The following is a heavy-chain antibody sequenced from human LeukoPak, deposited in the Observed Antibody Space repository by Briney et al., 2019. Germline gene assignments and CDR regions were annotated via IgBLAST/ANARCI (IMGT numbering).Heavy chain of an antibody. D-gene: IGHD4-23*01. CDR3: AKVYGGNSIFDY. CDR2: ISGSGSST. V-gene: IGHV3-23*01. CDR1: GFTFSSYA. Sequence: GGSLRLSCAASGFTFSSYAMSWVRQAPGKGLEWVSAISGSGSSTYYADSVKGRFTISRDNSKNTLYLQMNSLRAEDTAVYYCAKVYGGNSIFDYWGQGTLVTVSS. J-gene: IGHJ4*02.